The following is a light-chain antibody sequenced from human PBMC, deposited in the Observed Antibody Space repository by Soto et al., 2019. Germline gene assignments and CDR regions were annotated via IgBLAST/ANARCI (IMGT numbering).Light chain of an antibody. V-gene: IGKV1-12*01. Sequence: DIQMTQSPSSVSASVGDRVTMTCRASQGISSWLVWYQQKPGQTPKLLIYAASSLQSGGPSRFSGSGSGRDCTLTISVLQPEDLATYCRRQANSFPWTVGQGTRVDSK. CDR3: RQANSFPWT. CDR2: AAS. CDR1: QGISSW. J-gene: IGKJ1*01.